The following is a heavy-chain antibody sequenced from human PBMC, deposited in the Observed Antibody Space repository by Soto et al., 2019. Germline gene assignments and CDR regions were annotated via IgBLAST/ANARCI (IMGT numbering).Heavy chain of an antibody. D-gene: IGHD3-3*01. CDR3: ARDFLDKASNWFDP. J-gene: IGHJ5*02. Sequence: GGSLRLSCAASGFTFRSYAMHWVRQAPGKGLEWVAVISKNGGEDHFADSVKGRFTISRDNSRNTVYLQMNSLRADDTAVYHCARDFLDKASNWFDPWGQGTLVTVSS. CDR1: GFTFRSYA. V-gene: IGHV3-30-3*01. CDR2: ISKNGGED.